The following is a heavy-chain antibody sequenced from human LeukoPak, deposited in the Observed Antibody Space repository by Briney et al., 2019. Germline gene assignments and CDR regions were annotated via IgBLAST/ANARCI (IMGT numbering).Heavy chain of an antibody. Sequence: PGGSLRLSCAASGFTFSSYEMNWVRQAPGKGLEWVSYISSSGSTIYYADSVKGRFTISRDNAKNSLYLQMNSLRAEDTAVYYCARDLTMIAEGNCWGQGTLVTVSS. J-gene: IGHJ4*02. CDR3: ARDLTMIAEGNC. CDR2: ISSSGSTI. D-gene: IGHD3-22*01. V-gene: IGHV3-48*03. CDR1: GFTFSSYE.